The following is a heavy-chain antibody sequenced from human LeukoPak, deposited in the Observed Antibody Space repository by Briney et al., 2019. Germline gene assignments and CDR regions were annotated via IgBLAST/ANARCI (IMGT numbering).Heavy chain of an antibody. D-gene: IGHD3-3*01. CDR1: GGTFSSYA. CDR2: IIPIFGTA. Sequence: SVKVSCKASGGTFSSYAISWVRQAPGQGLEWMGGIIPIFGTANYAQKFQGRVTITTDESTSTAYMELSSLRSEDTAVYYCASTLLTIFGVVVTARLDYWGQGTLVTVSS. J-gene: IGHJ4*02. V-gene: IGHV1-69*05. CDR3: ASTLLTIFGVVVTARLDY.